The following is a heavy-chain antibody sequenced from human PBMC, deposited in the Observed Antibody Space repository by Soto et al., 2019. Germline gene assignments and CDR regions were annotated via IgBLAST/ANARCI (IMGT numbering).Heavy chain of an antibody. CDR3: AKDPGVTYGRWFDP. D-gene: IGHD2-21*02. CDR2: ISSRSVTI. Sequence: PGGSLRLSCAASGFTFSSYSMNWVRQAPGKGLEWVSYISSRSVTIYYADSVKGRFTISRDNSKNTLYLQMNSLRAEDMVVYYCAKDPGVTYGRWFDPWGQGTLVTVSS. J-gene: IGHJ5*02. CDR1: GFTFSSYS. V-gene: IGHV3-48*01.